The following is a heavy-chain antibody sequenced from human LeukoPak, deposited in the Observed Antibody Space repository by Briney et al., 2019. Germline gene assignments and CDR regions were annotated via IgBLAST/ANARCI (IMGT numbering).Heavy chain of an antibody. V-gene: IGHV4-59*08. D-gene: IGHD6-19*01. CDR2: MHYTGST. Sequence: RPSETLSLTCTVSGESMSGFYWNWIRQPPGKGLEWIGYMHYTGSTDYNPSLKSRVTISIDTSKNQFSLKLSSVTASDTAVYYCARKGKQWLVRGIVQHWGQGTLVTVSS. CDR1: GESMSGFY. CDR3: ARKGKQWLVRGIVQH. J-gene: IGHJ1*01.